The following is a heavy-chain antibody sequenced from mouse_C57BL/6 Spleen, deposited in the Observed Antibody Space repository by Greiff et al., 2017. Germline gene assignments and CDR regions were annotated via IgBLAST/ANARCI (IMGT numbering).Heavy chain of an antibody. D-gene: IGHD4-1*02. CDR3: AREEANWYYFDY. V-gene: IGHV1-52*01. CDR1: GYTFTSYW. J-gene: IGHJ2*01. CDR2: IDPSDSET. Sequence: QVQLQQPGAELVRPGSSVKLSCKASGYTFTSYWMHWVKQRPIQGLEWIGNIDPSDSETHYNQKFKDKATLTVDKSSSTAYMQLSSLTSEDSAVYYCAREEANWYYFDYWGQGTTLTVSS.